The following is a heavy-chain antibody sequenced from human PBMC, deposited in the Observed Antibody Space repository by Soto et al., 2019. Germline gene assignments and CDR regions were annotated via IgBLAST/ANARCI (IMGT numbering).Heavy chain of an antibody. D-gene: IGHD2-15*01. Sequence: SETLPLTCAVSGGSISSNSYSWGWIRQPPGKGLEWIGTLYSSRDTYYNPSLKSRVTISADTSQNQFSLDLTSVTATDTAVYFCARHPGYCSGGSCNGQYTLDVWAQGTTVNVSS. CDR3: ARHPGYCSGGSCNGQYTLDV. V-gene: IGHV4-39*01. J-gene: IGHJ6*02. CDR2: LYSSRDT. CDR1: GGSISSNSYS.